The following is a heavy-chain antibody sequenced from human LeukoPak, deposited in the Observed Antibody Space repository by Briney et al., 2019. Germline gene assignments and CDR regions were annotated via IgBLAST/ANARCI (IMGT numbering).Heavy chain of an antibody. D-gene: IGHD5-18*01. CDR3: ARGPNTARVY. Sequence: SETLSLTCAVYGGSFSGYYWSWIRQPPGKGLEWIGEINHSGSTNYNPSLKSRVTISVDTSKNQFPLKLSSVTAADTAVYYCARGPNTARVYWGQGTLVTVSS. CDR2: INHSGST. CDR1: GGSFSGYY. V-gene: IGHV4-34*01. J-gene: IGHJ4*02.